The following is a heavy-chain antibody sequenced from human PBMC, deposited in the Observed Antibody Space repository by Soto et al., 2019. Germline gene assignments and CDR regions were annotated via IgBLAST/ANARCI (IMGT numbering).Heavy chain of an antibody. Sequence: GGSLRLSCAASGFTFSSYAMSWVRQAPGKGLEWVSAISGSGGSTYYADSVKGRFTISRDNSKNTLYLQMNSLRAEDTAVYYCAKSESDPRGTIFGVVMGNWGQGTLVTVSS. CDR2: ISGSGGST. J-gene: IGHJ4*02. D-gene: IGHD3-3*01. CDR1: GFTFSSYA. V-gene: IGHV3-23*01. CDR3: AKSESDPRGTIFGVVMGN.